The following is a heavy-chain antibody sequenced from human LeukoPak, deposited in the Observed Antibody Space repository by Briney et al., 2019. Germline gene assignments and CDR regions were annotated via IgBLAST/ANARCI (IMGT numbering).Heavy chain of an antibody. V-gene: IGHV3-53*01. J-gene: IGHJ4*02. CDR2: IYSGGSA. CDR3: AKDRGIMSLVAGFFDY. CDR1: GFTVSSNY. Sequence: GGSLRLSCTASGFTVSSNYMSWVRQAPGKGLEWVSVIYSGGSAYYADSVKGRFTISRDNSKNTLYLQMNSLRAEDTAVYYCAKDRGIMSLVAGFFDYWGQGTLVTVSS. D-gene: IGHD6-19*01.